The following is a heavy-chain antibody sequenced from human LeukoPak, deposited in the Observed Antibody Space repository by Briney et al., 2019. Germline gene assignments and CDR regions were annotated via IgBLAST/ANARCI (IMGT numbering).Heavy chain of an antibody. Sequence: SETLSLTCAVYGGSFSGYYWSWIRQPPGKGLEWIGEINHSGSTNYNPSLKSRVTISVDTSKNQFSLKLSSVTAADTAVYYCARLVYGSGSWTDVWGKGTTVTISS. D-gene: IGHD3-10*01. J-gene: IGHJ6*04. CDR2: INHSGST. CDR1: GGSFSGYY. V-gene: IGHV4-34*01. CDR3: ARLVYGSGSWTDV.